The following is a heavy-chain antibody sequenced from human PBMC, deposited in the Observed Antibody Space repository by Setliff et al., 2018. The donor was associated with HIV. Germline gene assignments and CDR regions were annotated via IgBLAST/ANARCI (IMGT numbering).Heavy chain of an antibody. CDR2: IYYSGST. V-gene: IGHV4-59*11. J-gene: IGHJ4*02. D-gene: IGHD6-6*01. CDR1: GGSISSHY. Sequence: SEILSLTCTVSGGSISSHYWSWIRQPPGKGLEWIGSIYYSGSTNYNPSLKSRVTISVDTSKNQFSLKLSSVTAADTAVYYCATSSRGSIAARPNDYWGQGTLVTVSS. CDR3: ATSSRGSIAARPNDY.